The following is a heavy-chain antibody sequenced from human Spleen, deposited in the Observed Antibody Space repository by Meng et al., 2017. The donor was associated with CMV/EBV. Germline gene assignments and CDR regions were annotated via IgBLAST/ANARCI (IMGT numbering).Heavy chain of an antibody. CDR3: ARDLGPGIVASKYYYYGMDV. CDR2: IYYSGST. CDR1: GGSRSSYY. V-gene: IGHV4-59*01. Sequence: SETLSLTCTVSGGSRSSYYWSWIRQPPGKGLEWIGYIYYSGSTNYNPSLKSRVTISVDTSKNQISLKLSSVTAADTAIYYCARDLGPGIVASKYYYYGMDVWGQGTTVTVSS. J-gene: IGHJ6*02. D-gene: IGHD6-13*01.